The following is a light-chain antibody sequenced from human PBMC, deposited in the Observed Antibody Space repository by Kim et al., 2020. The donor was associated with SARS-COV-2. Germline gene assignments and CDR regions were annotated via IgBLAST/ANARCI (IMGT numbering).Light chain of an antibody. CDR3: QTWGTGIRV. J-gene: IGLJ3*02. V-gene: IGLV4-69*01. CDR1: SGHSTYA. Sequence: QLVLTQSPSASASLGASVKLTCTLSSGHSTYAIAWHQQQPEKGTRFLMKINRDGSHTKGDGIPDRFSGSTSGAERHLTISSLQSEDEADYYCQTWGTGIRVFGGGTQLTVL. CDR2: INRDGSH.